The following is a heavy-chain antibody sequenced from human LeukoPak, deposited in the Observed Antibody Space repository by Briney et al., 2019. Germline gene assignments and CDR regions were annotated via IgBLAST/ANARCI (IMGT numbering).Heavy chain of an antibody. CDR3: ARGGGVTTNPNPFDY. J-gene: IGHJ4*02. CDR2: LYYGGST. V-gene: IGHV4-39*01. D-gene: IGHD4-17*01. CDR1: GGSISSASSF. Sequence: SEILSLTCTVSGGSISSASSFWGWIRQPPGKGLEWIGTLYYGGSTYYNASLKSRVTMSGDTSRNQFSLRLDSVTAADTAVYYCARGGGVTTNPNPFDYWGQGTLVTVSS.